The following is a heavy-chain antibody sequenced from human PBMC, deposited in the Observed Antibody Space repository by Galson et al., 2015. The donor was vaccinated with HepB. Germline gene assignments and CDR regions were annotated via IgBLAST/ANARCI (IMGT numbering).Heavy chain of an antibody. D-gene: IGHD3-10*01. CDR1: GYTFTSYA. CDR3: ARGPSIRYGSDIFFIFDM. V-gene: IGHV7-4-1*02. J-gene: IGHJ3*02. Sequence: SVKVSCKASGYTFTSYAMNWVRQAPGQGLEWMGWINTNTGNPTYAQGFTGRFVFSLDTSVSTAYLQISSLKAEDTAVYYCARGPSIRYGSDIFFIFDMWGQGTKVTVSS. CDR2: INTNTGNP.